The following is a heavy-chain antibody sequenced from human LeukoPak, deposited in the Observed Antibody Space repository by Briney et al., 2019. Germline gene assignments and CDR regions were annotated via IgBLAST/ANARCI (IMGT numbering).Heavy chain of an antibody. J-gene: IGHJ5*02. V-gene: IGHV3-33*07. CDR3: ARDREKRSPRNWFDP. D-gene: IGHD6-25*01. CDR1: GFTFSRYW. CDR2: IWYDGGNR. Sequence: GGSLRLSCAASGFTFSRYWMTWVRQAPGKGLEWVANIWYDGGNRDYADFARGRFTISRDNSKSTLYLEVNRLTVDDTAIYYCARDREKRSPRNWFDPWGQGTLVTVSS.